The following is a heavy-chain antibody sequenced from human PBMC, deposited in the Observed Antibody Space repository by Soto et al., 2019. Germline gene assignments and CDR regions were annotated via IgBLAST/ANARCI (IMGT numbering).Heavy chain of an antibody. CDR2: IWYAGSKR. Sequence: VRSLRLSCAASGFTFSNYGMHWVRQAPGKGLEWVAVIWYAGSKRNYEDSVKGRFTISRLNSKNTLYMRMDSLRAEDTADYFCARDWYGSGGYRVWGSFDYYYGIDVWSQGTTVTIAS. V-gene: IGHV3-33*01. J-gene: IGHJ6*02. CDR1: GFTFSNYG. D-gene: IGHD3-10*01. CDR3: ARDWYGSGGYRVWGSFDYYYGIDV.